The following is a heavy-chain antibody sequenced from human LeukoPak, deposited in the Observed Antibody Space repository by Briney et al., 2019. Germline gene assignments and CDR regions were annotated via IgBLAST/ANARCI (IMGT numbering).Heavy chain of an antibody. CDR1: GFTLSGSA. J-gene: IGHJ6*03. CDR3: TSSTVTLDYYYYMDV. CDR2: IRSKANSYAT. V-gene: IGHV3-73*01. Sequence: GGSLRLSCAASGFTLSGSAMHWVRQASGKGLEWVGRIRSKANSYATAYAASVKGRFTISRDDSKNTAYLQMNSLKTEDTAVYYCTSSTVTLDYYYYMDVWGKGTTVTISS. D-gene: IGHD4-17*01.